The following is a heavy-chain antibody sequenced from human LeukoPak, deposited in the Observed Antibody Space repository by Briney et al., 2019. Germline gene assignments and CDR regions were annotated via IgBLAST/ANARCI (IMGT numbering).Heavy chain of an antibody. J-gene: IGHJ4*02. CDR3: AREDIAVAGSGFDY. V-gene: IGHV3-21*01. CDR2: ISSSSSYI. Sequence: GGSLRLSCAAPGFTFSSYSMNWVRQAPGKGLEWASSISSSSSYIYYADSVKGRFTISRDNAKNSLYLQMNSLRAEDTAVYYCAREDIAVAGSGFDYWGQGTLVTVSS. CDR1: GFTFSSYS. D-gene: IGHD6-19*01.